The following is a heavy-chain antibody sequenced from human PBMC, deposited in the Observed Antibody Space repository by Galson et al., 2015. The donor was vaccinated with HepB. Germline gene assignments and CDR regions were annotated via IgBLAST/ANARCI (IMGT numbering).Heavy chain of an antibody. Sequence: LRLSCAASGFTFSSYAMSWVRQAPGKGLEWVSAISGSGGSTYYADSVKGRFTISRDNSKNTLYLQMNSLRAEDTAVYYCANLFRGVIDSAPHFDPWGQGTLVTVSS. V-gene: IGHV3-23*01. J-gene: IGHJ5*02. D-gene: IGHD3-10*01. CDR1: GFTFSSYA. CDR2: ISGSGGST. CDR3: ANLFRGVIDSAPHFDP.